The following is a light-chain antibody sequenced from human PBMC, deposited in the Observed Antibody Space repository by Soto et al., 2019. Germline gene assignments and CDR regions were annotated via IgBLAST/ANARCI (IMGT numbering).Light chain of an antibody. Sequence: QSALTQPRSVSGSPGQSVTISCTGTTSDVGGYNYVSWYQQHPDKAPQVVIYDVNKRPSGVPDRFSGSKSGNTASLTISGLQAEDEADYYCCSYAGSYTYVFGTGTKVTVL. J-gene: IGLJ1*01. V-gene: IGLV2-11*01. CDR1: TSDVGGYNY. CDR2: DVN. CDR3: CSYAGSYTYV.